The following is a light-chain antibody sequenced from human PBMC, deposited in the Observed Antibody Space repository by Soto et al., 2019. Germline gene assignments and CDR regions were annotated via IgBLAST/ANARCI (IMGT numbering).Light chain of an antibody. V-gene: IGKV1-5*01. CDR3: QKYNNYPRT. CDR2: DAS. Sequence: DIQMTRSPSTLSASIGDRVTITCRASESIRTWLAWYQHKPGKAPKFLIYDASSLESGVPSRFSGSGSGTEFTLTISNLQPDDFATYFCQKYNNYPRTFGQGTKVEIK. J-gene: IGKJ1*01. CDR1: ESIRTW.